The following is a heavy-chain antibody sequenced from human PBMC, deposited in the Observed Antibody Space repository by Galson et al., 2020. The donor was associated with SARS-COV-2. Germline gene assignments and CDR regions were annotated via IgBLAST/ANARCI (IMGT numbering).Heavy chain of an antibody. D-gene: IGHD6-13*01. CDR2: ISHSGST. CDR3: ARRADSSSWFGFDY. CDR1: VGSFSDYY. Sequence: LSCAVYVGSFSDYYWTWIRQPPGKGLEWIGEISHSGSTNYNPSLKSRVTISVDTSKNQFSLRLTSVTAADTAVYYCARRADSSSWFGFDYWGQGTLVTVSS. J-gene: IGHJ4*02. V-gene: IGHV4-34*01.